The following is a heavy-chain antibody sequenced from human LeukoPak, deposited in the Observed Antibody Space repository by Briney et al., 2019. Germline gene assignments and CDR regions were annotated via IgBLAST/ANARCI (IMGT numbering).Heavy chain of an antibody. CDR2: ISYDGTNK. V-gene: IGHV3-30-3*01. D-gene: IGHD1-7*01. Sequence: GRSLRLSCAASGFTFSSYAMHWVRQAPGKGLEWVAVISYDGTNKYYADSVKGRFTISRDNSKNTLYLQMNSLRAEDTAVYYCARSPQIANYYFDYWGQGTLVTVSS. J-gene: IGHJ4*02. CDR1: GFTFSSYA. CDR3: ARSPQIANYYFDY.